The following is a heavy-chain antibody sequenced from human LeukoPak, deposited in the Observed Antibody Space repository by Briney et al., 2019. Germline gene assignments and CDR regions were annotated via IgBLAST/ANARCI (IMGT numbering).Heavy chain of an antibody. CDR1: GFTFSSYS. V-gene: IGHV3-7*01. Sequence: QPGGSLRLSCAASGFTFSSYSMNWVRQAPGKGLEWVANIKQDGSEKYYVDSVKGRFTISRDNAKNSLYLQMNSLRAEDTAVYYCAKTSSSSDRDYWGQGTLVTVSS. CDR3: AKTSSSSDRDY. CDR2: IKQDGSEK. J-gene: IGHJ4*02. D-gene: IGHD6-6*01.